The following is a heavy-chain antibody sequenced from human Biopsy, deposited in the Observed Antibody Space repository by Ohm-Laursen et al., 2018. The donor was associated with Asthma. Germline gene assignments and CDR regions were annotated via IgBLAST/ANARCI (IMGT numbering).Heavy chain of an antibody. Sequence: TLSLTCAVSGDSIDSGDYSWTWIRQSPGVGLEWIGYIYRNGDTYYDPTLKNRVTISIARSKNQFSLRLRSVTAADTAVYYCARGWNCGGDCYSLDSWGQGTLVTVSS. D-gene: IGHD2-21*02. CDR2: IYRNGDT. V-gene: IGHV4-30-2*06. CDR3: ARGWNCGGDCYSLDS. J-gene: IGHJ4*02. CDR1: GDSIDSGDYS.